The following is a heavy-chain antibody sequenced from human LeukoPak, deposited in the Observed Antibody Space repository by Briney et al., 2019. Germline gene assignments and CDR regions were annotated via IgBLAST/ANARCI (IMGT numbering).Heavy chain of an antibody. CDR1: GGSYTSDY. D-gene: IGHD1-7*01. Sequence: PSETLSLTCTVSGGSYTSDYWSWIRQPAGKGLEWIGRFYTSGTTNYNPSLKSRVTMSADTSKNQFSLKLRSVTAADTAVYYCARCRHGNCDYFDYWGQGTLVTVSS. V-gene: IGHV4-4*07. J-gene: IGHJ4*02. CDR2: FYTSGTT. CDR3: ARCRHGNCDYFDY.